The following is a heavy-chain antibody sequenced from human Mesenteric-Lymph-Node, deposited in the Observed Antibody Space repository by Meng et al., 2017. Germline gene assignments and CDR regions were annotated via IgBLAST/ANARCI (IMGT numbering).Heavy chain of an antibody. V-gene: IGHV1-18*01. Sequence: QVQRVQAGAEVKKPGAAGKGDCKASGYTFTSYGISWVRQAPGQGLEWMGWISAYNGNTNYAQKLQGRVTMTTDTSTGTAYMELRSLRSDDTAVYFCARAGYSSSREFDYWGQGTLVTVSS. D-gene: IGHD6-13*01. CDR3: ARAGYSSSREFDY. CDR2: ISAYNGNT. J-gene: IGHJ4*02. CDR1: GYTFTSYG.